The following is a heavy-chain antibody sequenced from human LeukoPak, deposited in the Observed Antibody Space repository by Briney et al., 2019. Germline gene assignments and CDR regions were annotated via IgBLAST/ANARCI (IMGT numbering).Heavy chain of an antibody. V-gene: IGHV1-69*01. J-gene: IGHJ6*03. CDR3: ARNYCSSTSCYTGAGPYYYYYYMDV. CDR2: IIPIFGTA. D-gene: IGHD2-2*02. Sequence: GASVMVSCKASGGTFSSYAISWVRQAPGQGLEWMGGIIPIFGTANYAQKFQGRVTITADESTSTAYMELSSLRSEDTAVYYCARNYCSSTSCYTGAGPYYYYYYMDVWGKGTTVTVSS. CDR1: GGTFSSYA.